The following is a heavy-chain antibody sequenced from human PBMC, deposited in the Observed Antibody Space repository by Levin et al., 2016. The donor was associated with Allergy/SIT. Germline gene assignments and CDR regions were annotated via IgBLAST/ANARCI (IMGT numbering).Heavy chain of an antibody. V-gene: IGHV4-39*02. Sequence: SETLSLTCTVSGASINDNTYYWGWIRQPPGKGLEWIGSIYYSGSTYYNPSLKSRVTISVDTSKNDFSLRLSSVTAADTAVYYCGNQPAYCSRTNCYEYWGQGILVTVSS. CDR3: GNQPAYCSRTNCYEY. J-gene: IGHJ4*02. CDR2: IYYSGST. D-gene: IGHD2-2*01. CDR1: GASINDNTYY.